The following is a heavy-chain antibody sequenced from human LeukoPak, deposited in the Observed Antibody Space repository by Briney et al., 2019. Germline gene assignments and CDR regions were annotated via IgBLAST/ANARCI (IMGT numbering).Heavy chain of an antibody. J-gene: IGHJ4*02. Sequence: GGSLRLSCAASGFTFSSYWMSWVRQAPGKGLEWVANIKQDGNEEYYVDSVKGRLTISRDNAKNSLYLEMNSLRAEDTAVYYCARARGGYDFDYWGQGTLVTVSS. V-gene: IGHV3-7*01. CDR1: GFTFSSYW. CDR2: IKQDGNEE. D-gene: IGHD5-12*01. CDR3: ARARGGYDFDY.